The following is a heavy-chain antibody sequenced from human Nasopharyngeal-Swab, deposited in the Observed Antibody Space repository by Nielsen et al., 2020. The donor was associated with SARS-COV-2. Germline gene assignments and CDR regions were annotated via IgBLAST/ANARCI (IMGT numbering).Heavy chain of an antibody. CDR3: ARGGGSGSYYNDDAFDI. CDR2: IYYSGST. Sequence: WIPQPPGKGLEWIGYIYYSGSTNYNPSLKSRVTISVDTSKNQFSLKLSSVTAADTAVYHCARGGGSGSYYNDDAFDIWGQGTMVTVSS. V-gene: IGHV4-59*01. D-gene: IGHD3-10*01. J-gene: IGHJ3*02.